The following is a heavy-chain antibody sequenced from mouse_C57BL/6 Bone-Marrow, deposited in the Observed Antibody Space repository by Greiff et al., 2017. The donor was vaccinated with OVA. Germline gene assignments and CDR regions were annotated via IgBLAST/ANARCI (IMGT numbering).Heavy chain of an antibody. J-gene: IGHJ3*01. CDR1: GYTFTSYW. V-gene: IGHV1-59*01. Sequence: VQLQQPGAELVRPGPSVKLSCKASGYTFTSYWMHWVKQRPGQGLEWIGVIDPSDSYTNYNQKFKGKATLTVDTSSSTAYMQLSSLTSEDSAVYYCARCLGAYWGQGTLVTVSA. CDR2: IDPSDSYT. CDR3: ARCLGAY. D-gene: IGHD4-1*01.